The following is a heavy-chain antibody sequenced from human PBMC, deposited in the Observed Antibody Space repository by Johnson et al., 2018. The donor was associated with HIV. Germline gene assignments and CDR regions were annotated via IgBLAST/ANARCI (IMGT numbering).Heavy chain of an antibody. D-gene: IGHD3-22*01. J-gene: IGHJ3*02. V-gene: IGHV3-30*02. Sequence: QVQLVESGGGVVQPGGSLRLSCAASGFTFSSYGMHWVRQAPGKGLEWVAFIRYDGSRKYYADSVKGRFTISRVNSKNMLYLQMNSLRVEDTAVYYCAKAYSAVVGDAFDIWGQGTMVTVSS. CDR1: GFTFSSYG. CDR3: AKAYSAVVGDAFDI. CDR2: IRYDGSRK.